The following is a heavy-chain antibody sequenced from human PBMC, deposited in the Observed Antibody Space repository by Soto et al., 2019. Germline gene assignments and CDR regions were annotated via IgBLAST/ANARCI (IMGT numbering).Heavy chain of an antibody. Sequence: PGRSLRLSCAVSGFSLSDSYMTWTRQAPGEGREWISYISDSSTQTNYADSVEDPFTISRHNGKNSLYLQMNSLRAEDPAVNYCAMSFSDYTHYACCCSRMAVWGQGTTVTVSS. V-gene: IGHV3-11*06. D-gene: IGHD4-4*01. CDR1: GFSLSDSY. J-gene: IGHJ6*02. CDR2: ISDSSTQT. CDR3: AMSFSDYTHYACCCSRMAV.